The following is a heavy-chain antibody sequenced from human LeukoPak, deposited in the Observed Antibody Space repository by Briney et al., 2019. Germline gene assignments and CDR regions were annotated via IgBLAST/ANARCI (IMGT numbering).Heavy chain of an antibody. Sequence: SETLSLTCTVSADSISNYYWTWLRQPPGKGLEWIGYIYNSGSTNYNTSPKSRVAISMDTSKNQFSLKLSSVTAADTAVYCAAEFSNEQWLDWDYWGQGTLVTVSS. CDR3: AAEFSNEQWLDWDY. CDR1: ADSISNYY. J-gene: IGHJ4*02. D-gene: IGHD6-19*01. CDR2: IYNSGST. V-gene: IGHV4-59*01.